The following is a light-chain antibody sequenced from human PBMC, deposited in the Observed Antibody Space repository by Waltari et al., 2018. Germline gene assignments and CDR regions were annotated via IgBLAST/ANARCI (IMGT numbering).Light chain of an antibody. CDR1: QRLLDRNGYNY. V-gene: IGKV2-28*01. Sequence: IVMTQSPLSLPVTPGEAASISCRASQRLLDRNGYNYLDWYLQKPGQSPQLLVYLGSARAPGVPDRFSGDASGTQFTLRISRVEAEDVGVYYCMQARQTPYTFGQGTKLEIK. J-gene: IGKJ2*01. CDR3: MQARQTPYT. CDR2: LGS.